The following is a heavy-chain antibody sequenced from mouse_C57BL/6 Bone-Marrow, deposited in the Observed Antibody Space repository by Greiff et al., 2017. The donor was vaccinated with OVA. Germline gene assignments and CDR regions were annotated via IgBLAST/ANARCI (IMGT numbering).Heavy chain of an antibody. CDR1: GFTFSDFY. D-gene: IGHD2-4*01. V-gene: IGHV7-1*01. J-gene: IGHJ4*01. CDR2: SRNKANDYTT. Sequence: EVNVVESGGGLVQSGRSLRLSCATSGFTFSDFYMEWVRQAPGKGLEWIAASRNKANDYTTEYSASVKGRFIVSRDTSQSILYLQMNALRAEDTAMYYCARDEGDYDYPYAMDYWGQGTSVTVSS. CDR3: ARDEGDYDYPYAMDY.